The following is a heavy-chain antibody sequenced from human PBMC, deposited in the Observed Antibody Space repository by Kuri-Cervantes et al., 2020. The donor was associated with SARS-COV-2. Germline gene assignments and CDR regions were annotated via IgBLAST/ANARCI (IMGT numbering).Heavy chain of an antibody. V-gene: IGHV4-59*01. CDR3: ARARQQWQVRFGWFDP. J-gene: IGHJ5*02. CDR1: GGSISSYY. D-gene: IGHD6-19*01. CDR2: IYYSGST. Sequence: SETLSLTCTVSGGSISSYYWSWIRQPPGKGLEWIGYIYYSGSTNYNPSLKSRVTISVDTSKNQFSLKLSSVTAADTAVYYCARARQQWQVRFGWFDPWGQGTLVTVSS.